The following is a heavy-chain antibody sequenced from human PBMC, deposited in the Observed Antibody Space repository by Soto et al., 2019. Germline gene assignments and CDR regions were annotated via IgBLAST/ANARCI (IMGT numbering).Heavy chain of an antibody. CDR2: IIPIFGTA. J-gene: IGHJ4*02. Sequence: GASVKVSCKASGGTFSSYAISWVRQAPGQGLEWMGGIIPIFGTANYAQKFQGRVTITADESTSTAYMELSSLRSEDTAVYYCARPHRNGWYFAAFDYWGQGTLVTVSS. V-gene: IGHV1-69*13. D-gene: IGHD6-19*01. CDR3: ARPHRNGWYFAAFDY. CDR1: GGTFSSYA.